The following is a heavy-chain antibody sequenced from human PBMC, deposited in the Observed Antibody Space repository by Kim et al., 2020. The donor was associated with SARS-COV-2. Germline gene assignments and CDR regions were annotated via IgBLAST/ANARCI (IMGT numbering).Heavy chain of an antibody. CDR2: I. J-gene: IGHJ6*03. V-gene: IGHV3-48*03. D-gene: IGHD3-10*01. CDR3: ARALGDYYYMDV. Sequence: IYSPDSVMGRFTISRDNAKTPVYLQMIRLRAEDTAVYYCARALGDYYYMDVWGRGTTVTVSS.